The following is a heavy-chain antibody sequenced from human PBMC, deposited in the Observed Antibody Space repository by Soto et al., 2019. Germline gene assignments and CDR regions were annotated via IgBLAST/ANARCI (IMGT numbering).Heavy chain of an antibody. D-gene: IGHD1-1*01. V-gene: IGHV1-46*03. CDR2: INPSGGST. CDR1: GYTFTSYY. J-gene: IGHJ6*03. Sequence: QVQLVQSGAEVKKPGASVKVSCKASGYTFTSYYMHWVRQAPGQGFEWMGIINPSGGSTSYAQKFQGRVTMTRDTSTSTVYMELSGLRSEDTAVYYCARDTNQGVPYYYYMDVWGKGTTVTVSS. CDR3: ARDTNQGVPYYYYMDV.